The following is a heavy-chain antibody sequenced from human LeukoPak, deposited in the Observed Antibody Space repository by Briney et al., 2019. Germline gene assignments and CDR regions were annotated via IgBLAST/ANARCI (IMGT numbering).Heavy chain of an antibody. V-gene: IGHV3-49*04. D-gene: IGHD2-2*01. CDR1: GVALGEYA. Sequence: GGCLRLSCTASGVALGEYAMSWVRQAPGKGLEWVGFIRSKAYGGTTEYVASVKGRFTISRDDSKSIAYLQMNSLKTEDTAVYYCTRAPYQLLSYHYYYYMDVWGKGTTVTVSS. J-gene: IGHJ6*03. CDR3: TRAPYQLLSYHYYYYMDV. CDR2: IRSKAYGGTT.